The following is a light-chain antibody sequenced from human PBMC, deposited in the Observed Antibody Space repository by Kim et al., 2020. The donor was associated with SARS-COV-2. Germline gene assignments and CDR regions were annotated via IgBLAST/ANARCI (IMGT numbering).Light chain of an antibody. CDR2: AAS. CDR3: QQSLTLPFS. J-gene: IGKJ2*03. V-gene: IGKV1-39*01. Sequence: SAYVGDTVTITCRASQNIITSLNWYQHKSGKAPKVLFYAASSLQSGVPSRFSGAGSRTDFTLTISSLQPEDSATYYCQQSLTLPFSFGQGTKLEI. CDR1: QNIITS.